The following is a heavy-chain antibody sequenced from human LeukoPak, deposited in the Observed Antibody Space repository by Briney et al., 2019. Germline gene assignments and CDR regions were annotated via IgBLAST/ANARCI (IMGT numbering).Heavy chain of an antibody. Sequence: GGSLRLSCAASGFTFSSYSMNWVRQAPGKGLEWVSSISSSSSYIYYADSVKGRFTISRDNAKNSLYLQMNSLRAEDTAVYYCAREEDNYYDSSAHPAGDYWGQGTLVTVSS. J-gene: IGHJ4*02. V-gene: IGHV3-21*01. CDR3: AREEDNYYDSSAHPAGDY. CDR1: GFTFSSYS. D-gene: IGHD3-22*01. CDR2: ISSSSSYI.